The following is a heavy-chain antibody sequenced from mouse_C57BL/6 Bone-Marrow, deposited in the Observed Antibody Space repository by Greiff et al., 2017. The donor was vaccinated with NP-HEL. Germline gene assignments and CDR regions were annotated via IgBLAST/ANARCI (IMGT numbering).Heavy chain of an antibody. V-gene: IGHV3-6*01. Sequence: EVQLQESGPGLVKPSQSLSLTCSVTGYSITSGYYWNWIRQFPGNKLEWMGYISYDGSNNYNPSLKNRISITRDTSKNQFFLKLNSVTTEDTATYYCASGTGTFDYGGQGTTLTVSS. D-gene: IGHD4-1*01. CDR2: ISYDGSN. CDR1: GYSITSGYY. CDR3: ASGTGTFDY. J-gene: IGHJ2*01.